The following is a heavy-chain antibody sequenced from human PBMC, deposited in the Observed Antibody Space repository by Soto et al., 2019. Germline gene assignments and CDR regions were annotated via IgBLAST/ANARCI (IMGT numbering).Heavy chain of an antibody. CDR3: ARGIAVAVGMDV. Sequence: GGSVRLSXAASGFTFSSYAMHWVRQAPGKGLEWVAVISYDGSNKYYADSVKGRFTISRDNSKNTLYLQMNSLRAEDTAVYYCARGIAVAVGMDVWGQGTTVTV. V-gene: IGHV3-30-3*01. J-gene: IGHJ6*02. CDR1: GFTFSSYA. CDR2: ISYDGSNK. D-gene: IGHD6-19*01.